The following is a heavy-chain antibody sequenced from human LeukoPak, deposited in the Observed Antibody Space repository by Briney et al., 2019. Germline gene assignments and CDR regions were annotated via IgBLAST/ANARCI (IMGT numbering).Heavy chain of an antibody. CDR3: AREQSGSYSPSAFDI. V-gene: IGHV3-30-3*01. J-gene: IGHJ3*02. CDR2: ISYDGSNK. Sequence: GRSLTLSCAASGFTFISYAMSWVRQAPAKGLAWVAFISYDGSNKYYADSVKGRFTISRDNSKNTLYLQMNSLRVEDTAVYYCAREQSGSYSPSAFDIWGQGTVVTVSS. CDR1: GFTFISYA. D-gene: IGHD1-26*01.